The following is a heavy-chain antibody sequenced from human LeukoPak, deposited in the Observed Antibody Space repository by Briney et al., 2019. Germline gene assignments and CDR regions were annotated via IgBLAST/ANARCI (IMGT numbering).Heavy chain of an antibody. D-gene: IGHD6-13*01. CDR1: GGSFSGYY. CDR3: ASSSSSWDFDY. V-gene: IGHV4-34*01. J-gene: IGHJ4*02. CDR2: INHSGST. Sequence: SQTLSLTCAVYGGSFSGYYWSWIRHPPGKGLEWIGKINHSGSTNYNTSLKSRVTISVDTSKNQFSLKLSSVTAADTAVYYCASSSSSWDFDYWGQGTLVTVSS.